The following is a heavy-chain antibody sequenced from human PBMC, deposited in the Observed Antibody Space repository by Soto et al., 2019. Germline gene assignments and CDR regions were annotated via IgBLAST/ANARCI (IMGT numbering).Heavy chain of an antibody. J-gene: IGHJ6*02. V-gene: IGHV4-59*08. CDR3: ARLNGYCVSTSCHGYYIMDV. D-gene: IGHD2-2*03. CDR1: GDSISAYS. CDR2: IHYNGNT. Sequence: SETLSLTCAVSGDSISAYSWSWVRQPPGKGLEWIGNIHYNGNTKYNPSLKSRVSMSVDTSKNQFSLRLSSVTAADTAVYYCARLNGYCVSTSCHGYYIMDVWGQGTTVTVSS.